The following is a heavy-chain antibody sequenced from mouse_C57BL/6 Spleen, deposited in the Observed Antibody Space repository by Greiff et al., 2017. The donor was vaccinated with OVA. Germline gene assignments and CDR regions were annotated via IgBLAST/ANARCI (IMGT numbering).Heavy chain of an antibody. CDR3: ATTTVVAYWDFDV. J-gene: IGHJ1*03. D-gene: IGHD1-1*01. Sequence: VKRVESGPGLVAPSQSLSITCTVSGFSLTSYAISWVRQPPGKGLEWLGVIWTGGGTNYNSALKSRLSISKDNSKSQVFLKMNSLQTDDTARYYGATTTVVAYWDFDVWGTGTTVTVSA. CDR2: IWTGGGT. CDR1: GFSLTSYA. V-gene: IGHV2-9-1*01.